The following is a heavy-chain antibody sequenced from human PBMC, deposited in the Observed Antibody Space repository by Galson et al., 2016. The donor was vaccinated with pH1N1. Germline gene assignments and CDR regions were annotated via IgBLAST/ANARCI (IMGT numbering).Heavy chain of an antibody. J-gene: IGHJ4*03. CDR2: ISPYNGNT. D-gene: IGHD3-22*01. Sequence: SVKVSCKASGYSFANFGINWVRQAPGQGLDWMGWISPYNGNTDYAQRFQGRLTMTTDRSTSTAYMHLKGLTSDDTAVYYCATGHYYETSGYAADYRGQGTKVTVSS. CDR1: GYSFANFG. CDR3: ATGHYYETSGYAADY. V-gene: IGHV1-18*01.